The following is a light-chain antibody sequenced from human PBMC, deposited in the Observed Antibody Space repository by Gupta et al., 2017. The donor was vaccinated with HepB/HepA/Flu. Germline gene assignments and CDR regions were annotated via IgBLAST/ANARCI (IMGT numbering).Light chain of an antibody. CDR3: ATWDDSLNGVV. J-gene: IGLJ2*01. V-gene: IGLV1-44*01. CDR2: NNY. Sequence: QSVLTQPPSTSGTPGQTVTISCFGSSSNVGSRTVNWYQHLPGTSPKLFIYNNYQRPSGVPDRFSGSKSGTSASLAINGLQSDDEADYYCATWDDSLNGVVFGGGTKLTVL. CDR1: SSNVGSRT.